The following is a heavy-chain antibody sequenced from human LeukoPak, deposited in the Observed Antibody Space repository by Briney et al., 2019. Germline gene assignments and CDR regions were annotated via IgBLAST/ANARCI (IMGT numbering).Heavy chain of an antibody. J-gene: IGHJ4*02. CDR1: GGSISSYY. D-gene: IGHD3-3*01. CDR2: IYSSGST. Sequence: PSETLCLTCTVSGGSISSYYWSWIRQPAGKGLQWIGRIYSSGSTNYSPSLKSRVTMSVDTSKNQFSLRLTSVTAADTAVYYCARDLGFWSGPDYWGQGTLVTVSS. CDR3: ARDLGFWSGPDY. V-gene: IGHV4-4*07.